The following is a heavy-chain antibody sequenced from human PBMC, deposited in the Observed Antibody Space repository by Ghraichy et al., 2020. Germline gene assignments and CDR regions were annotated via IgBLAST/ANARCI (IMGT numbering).Heavy chain of an antibody. Sequence: SETLSLTCAVYGGSFSGYYWSWIRQPPGKGLEWIGEINHSGSTNYNPSLKSRVTISVDTSKNQFSLKLSSVTAADTAVYYCARGDYYGSGSSYYFDYWGQGTLVTVSS. J-gene: IGHJ4*02. CDR2: INHSGST. V-gene: IGHV4-34*01. CDR1: GGSFSGYY. D-gene: IGHD3-10*01. CDR3: ARGDYYGSGSSYYFDY.